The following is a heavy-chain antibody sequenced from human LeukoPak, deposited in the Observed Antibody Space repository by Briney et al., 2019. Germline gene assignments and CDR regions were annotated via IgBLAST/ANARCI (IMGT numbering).Heavy chain of an antibody. J-gene: IGHJ4*02. Sequence: GGSLRLSCAASGFTFSSYAMSWVRQAPGKGLEWVSAISGSGGSTYYADSVKGRFTISRDNTKNSLFLQMNNLRAEDTGAFYCARDVYWGQGTLVTVSS. V-gene: IGHV3-23*01. CDR2: ISGSGGST. CDR3: ARDVY. CDR1: GFTFSSYA.